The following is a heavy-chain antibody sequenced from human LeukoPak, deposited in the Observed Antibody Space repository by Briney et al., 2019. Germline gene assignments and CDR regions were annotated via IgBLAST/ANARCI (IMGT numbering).Heavy chain of an antibody. Sequence: PSETLSLTCTVSGGFISSYYWSWIRQPAGKGLEWIGRIYTSESTNYNPSLKSRVTMSVDTSKNQFSLKLSSVTAADTAVYYCARTGLGSSSWSSFDYWGQGTLVTVSS. J-gene: IGHJ4*02. D-gene: IGHD6-13*01. CDR3: ARTGLGSSSWSSFDY. CDR2: IYTSEST. CDR1: GGFISSYY. V-gene: IGHV4-4*07.